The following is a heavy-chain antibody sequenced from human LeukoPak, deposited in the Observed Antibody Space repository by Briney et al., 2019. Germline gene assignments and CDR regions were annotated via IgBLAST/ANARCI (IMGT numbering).Heavy chain of an antibody. CDR1: GFPFRSYA. J-gene: IGHJ4*02. D-gene: IGHD3-10*01. CDR3: AKDYYGSGR. V-gene: IGHV3-23*01. Sequence: GGSLRLSCVASGFPFRSYAMTWVRQAPGKGLEWVSAISGSGGSTYYADSVKGRFTISRDNSKNTLYLQMNSLRAEDTAVYYCAKDYYGSGRWGQGTLVTVSS. CDR2: ISGSGGST.